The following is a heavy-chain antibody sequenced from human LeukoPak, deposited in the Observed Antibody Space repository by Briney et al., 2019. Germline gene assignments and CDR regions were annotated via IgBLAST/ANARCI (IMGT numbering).Heavy chain of an antibody. V-gene: IGHV3-21*01. CDR2: ISSSSSYI. CDR1: GFTFSSYS. J-gene: IGHJ6*04. CDR3: ARWAITMVRDPPRSYGMDV. D-gene: IGHD3-10*01. Sequence: GGSLRLSCAASGFTFSSYSMNWVRHAPGKGLEWVSSISSSSSYIYYADSVKGRFTISRDNAKNSLYLQMNSLRAEDTAVYYCARWAITMVRDPPRSYGMDVWGKGTTVTVSS.